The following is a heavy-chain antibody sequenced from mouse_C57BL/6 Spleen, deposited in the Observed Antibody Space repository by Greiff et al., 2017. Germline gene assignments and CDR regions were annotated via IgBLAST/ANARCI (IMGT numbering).Heavy chain of an antibody. CDR3: ARHEDYAMDY. V-gene: IGHV5-12*01. Sequence: EVQLVESGGGLVQPGGSLKLSCAASGFTFSDYYMYWVRQTPEKRLEWVAYISNGGGSTYYPDTVKGRFTISRDKAKNTLYLQMSRLKSEDTAMYYCARHEDYAMDYWGQGTSVTVSS. CDR1: GFTFSDYY. CDR2: ISNGGGST. J-gene: IGHJ4*01.